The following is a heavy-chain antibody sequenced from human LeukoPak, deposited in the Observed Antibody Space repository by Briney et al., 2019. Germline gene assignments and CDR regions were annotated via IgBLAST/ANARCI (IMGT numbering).Heavy chain of an antibody. CDR2: ISSSSSTI. CDR3: AREDFEIVVVTQPRDGAFDI. Sequence: GGSLRLSCAASGFTFSSYWMIWVRQAPGKGLEWVSYISSSSSTIYYADSVKGRFTISRDNAKNSLYLQMNSLRAEDTAVYYCAREDFEIVVVTQPRDGAFDIWGQGTMVTVSS. CDR1: GFTFSSYW. D-gene: IGHD2-21*02. V-gene: IGHV3-48*04. J-gene: IGHJ3*02.